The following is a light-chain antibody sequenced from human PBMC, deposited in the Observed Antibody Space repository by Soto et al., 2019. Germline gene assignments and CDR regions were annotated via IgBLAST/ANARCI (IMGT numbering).Light chain of an antibody. Sequence: DIQMTQSPSSLSASVGDRVTITCRGSQSISSYLNWYQHKPGKAPKLLIYAASSLQRGVPSRFSGSGSGTDFILTISSLQPEDFATYYSQQSYTTPWTFGHGTNVEI. J-gene: IGKJ1*01. CDR3: QQSYTTPWT. CDR1: QSISSY. CDR2: AAS. V-gene: IGKV1-39*01.